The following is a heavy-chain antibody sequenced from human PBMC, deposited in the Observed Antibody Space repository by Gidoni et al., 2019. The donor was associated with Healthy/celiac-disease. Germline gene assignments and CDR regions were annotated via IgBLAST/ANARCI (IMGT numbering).Heavy chain of an antibody. CDR1: GFPFRTYG. D-gene: IGHD3-9*01. CDR2: ISYDGSNK. CDR3: AKGDYDILTGYYPFDY. J-gene: IGHJ4*02. V-gene: IGHV3-30*18. Sequence: QVQLVESRGGVVPPGRSLRPSCSAPGFPFRTYGMHWVRQAPGKGLEWVAVISYDGSNKYYADSVKGRFTIARDNSKNTLYLQMNSLRAEDTAVYYCAKGDYDILTGYYPFDYWGQGTLVTVSS.